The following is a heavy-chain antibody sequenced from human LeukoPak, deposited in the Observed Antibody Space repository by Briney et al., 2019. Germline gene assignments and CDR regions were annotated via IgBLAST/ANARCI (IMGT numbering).Heavy chain of an antibody. CDR1: GYTFTSYG. CDR3: ARVNDYGDYVRAFDI. D-gene: IGHD4-17*01. V-gene: IGHV1-18*01. CDR2: ISAYNGNT. Sequence: ASVKVSCKASGYTFTSYGISWVRQAPGQGLEWMGWISAYNGNTNYAQKLQGRVTMTTDTSTSTAYMKLRSLRSDDTAVYYCARVNDYGDYVRAFDIWGQGTMVTVSS. J-gene: IGHJ3*02.